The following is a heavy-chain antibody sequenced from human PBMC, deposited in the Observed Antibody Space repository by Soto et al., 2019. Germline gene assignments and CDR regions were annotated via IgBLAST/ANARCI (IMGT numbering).Heavy chain of an antibody. D-gene: IGHD3-3*01. CDR1: GFTFTNAW. J-gene: IGHJ6*02. V-gene: IGHV3-15*01. CDR3: TSDLRFHYGMDV. CDR2: IKSKTDGATT. Sequence: GGSLRLSCAASGFTFTNAWMSWVRQPPGKGLEWVGRIKSKTDGATTDYAAPVKGRFTISRDDSKNTLYLQMNSLKTEDTAVYCCTSDLRFHYGMDVWGQGTLVTVSS.